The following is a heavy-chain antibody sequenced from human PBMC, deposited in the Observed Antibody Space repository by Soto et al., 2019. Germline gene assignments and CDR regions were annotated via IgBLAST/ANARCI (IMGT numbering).Heavy chain of an antibody. Sequence: QVQLVQSGAEVKKPGASVKVSCNTSGYTFIKYYIHWVRQAPGQGLEWMGIINPIDNTTTYAQKFQGRVTMTRDTSTSTVYMELSSLRSEDTAVYYCARDLYYYGSGSPRTGMDVWGQGITVTVSS. CDR1: GYTFIKYY. V-gene: IGHV1-46*01. CDR2: INPIDNTT. CDR3: ARDLYYYGSGSPRTGMDV. J-gene: IGHJ6*02. D-gene: IGHD3-10*01.